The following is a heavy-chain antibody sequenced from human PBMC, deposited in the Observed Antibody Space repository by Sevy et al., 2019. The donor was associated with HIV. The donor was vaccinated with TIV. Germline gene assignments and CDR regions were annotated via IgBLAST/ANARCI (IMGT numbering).Heavy chain of an antibody. D-gene: IGHD5-18*01. CDR2: ISGRGGST. V-gene: IGHV3-23*01. Sequence: GGSLRLSCAASGFTFSSYAMSWVRQAPGKGLEWVSAISGRGGSTYYADSVKGRFTISRDNSKNTLYLQMNSLRAEDTAVYYCARERYSYGSSFDYWGQGTLVTVSS. CDR3: ARERYSYGSSFDY. J-gene: IGHJ4*02. CDR1: GFTFSSYA.